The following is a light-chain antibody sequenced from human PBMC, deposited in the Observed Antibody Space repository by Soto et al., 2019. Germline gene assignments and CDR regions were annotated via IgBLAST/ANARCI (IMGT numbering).Light chain of an antibody. CDR3: QQYNSYPYT. J-gene: IGKJ2*01. Sequence: DIQMTQSPSTLSASVGDRVTITCRASQSISSWLAWYQQKPGKAPKLLIYKASSLESGVPSRFSGSGSGTEFTLTLSSLQPDDFATYYRQQYNSYPYTFGQGTKLEIK. CDR2: KAS. V-gene: IGKV1-5*03. CDR1: QSISSW.